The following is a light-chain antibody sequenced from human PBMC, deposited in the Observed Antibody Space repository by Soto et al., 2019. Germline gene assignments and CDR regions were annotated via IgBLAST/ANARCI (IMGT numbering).Light chain of an antibody. CDR2: GAS. CDR1: QSVSSN. V-gene: IGKV3-15*01. CDR3: QQYNNWPLWT. J-gene: IGKJ1*01. Sequence: EIVMTQSPATLSVSPGERATLSYRASQSVSSNLAWYQQKPGQAPRLLIYGASTRATGIPAMFSGSGSGTEFTLTISSMQSEDFAVYYCQQYNNWPLWTFGQGTKVEIK.